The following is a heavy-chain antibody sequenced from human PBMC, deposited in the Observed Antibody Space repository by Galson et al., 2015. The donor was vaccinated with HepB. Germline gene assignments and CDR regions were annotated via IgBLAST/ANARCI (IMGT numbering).Heavy chain of an antibody. CDR3: QVVPAARDQYFQH. Sequence: SVKVSCKASGYTFTSYHMHWVRQAPGQGLEWMGIINPSGGSTSYAQKFQGRVTMTRDTSTSTVYMELSSLRSEDTAVYYCQVVPAARDQYFQHWGQGTLVTVSS. D-gene: IGHD2-2*01. CDR2: INPSGGST. V-gene: IGHV1-46*01. J-gene: IGHJ1*01. CDR1: GYTFTSYH.